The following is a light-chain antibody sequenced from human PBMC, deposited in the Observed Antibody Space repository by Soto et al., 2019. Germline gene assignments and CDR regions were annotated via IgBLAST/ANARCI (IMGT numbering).Light chain of an antibody. J-gene: IGKJ3*01. V-gene: IGKV3-20*01. CDR2: GAF. Sequence: EIVLTQSPGTLSLSPGERATLSCRASQSVSSSYLAWYQQKPGQAPRLLIYGAFNRATGIPDRFSGSGSGTDFTLTFSSLEPEDFAVYYFQQYGDSPATFGPGTKLDIK. CDR3: QQYGDSPAT. CDR1: QSVSSSY.